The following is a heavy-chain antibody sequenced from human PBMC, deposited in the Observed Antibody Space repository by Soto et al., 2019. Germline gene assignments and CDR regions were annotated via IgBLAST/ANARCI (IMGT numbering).Heavy chain of an antibody. CDR3: ARDRIPFLTLGSYGVGV. CDR2: ISVYNGNT. Sequence: QVQLVQSGAEVKKPGASVKVSCKASGYTFSSYGISWVRQAPGQGLEWMGWISVYNGNTNYVQKVQGRVIMTKDTSTSKAYMELRTLRSEDTAVYYCARDRIPFLTLGSYGVGVWGQGTTVTVSS. V-gene: IGHV1-18*04. J-gene: IGHJ6*02. D-gene: IGHD3-3*01. CDR1: GYTFSSYG.